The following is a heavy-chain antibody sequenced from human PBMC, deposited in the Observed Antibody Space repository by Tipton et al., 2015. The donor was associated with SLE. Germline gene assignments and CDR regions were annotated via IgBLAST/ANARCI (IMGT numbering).Heavy chain of an antibody. D-gene: IGHD3-3*01. J-gene: IGHJ6*03. Sequence: TLSLTCTVSGDSVSSSNYYWGWIRQPPGKGLEWIGTIFYGESTYYNPSLKSRVTISIDTSKNHFSLKLTSVTAADTAVYYCARSQSLKVFGVSIPGFMDVWGKGTTVIVSS. CDR3: ARSQSLKVFGVSIPGFMDV. CDR1: GDSVSSSNYY. V-gene: IGHV4-39*07. CDR2: IFYGEST.